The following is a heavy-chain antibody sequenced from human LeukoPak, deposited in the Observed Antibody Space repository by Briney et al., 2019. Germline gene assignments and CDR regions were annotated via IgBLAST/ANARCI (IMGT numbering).Heavy chain of an antibody. CDR1: GGSISSSSYY. CDR2: IYYSGST. J-gene: IGHJ4*02. Sequence: SETLSLTCTVSGGSISSSSYYWGWIRQPPGKGLEWIGSIYYSGSTYYNPSLKSRVTISVDTSKDQFSLKLSSVTAADTAVYYCARVVGGRGYFDYWGQGTLVTVSS. D-gene: IGHD1-26*01. V-gene: IGHV4-39*07. CDR3: ARVVGGRGYFDY.